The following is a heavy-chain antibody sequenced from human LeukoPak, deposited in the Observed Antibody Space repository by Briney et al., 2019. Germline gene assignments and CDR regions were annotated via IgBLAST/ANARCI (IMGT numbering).Heavy chain of an antibody. Sequence: GESLKISCKGAGYSFTGYWIGWVRQMPGKGLEWMGIIYPGDSDTRYSPSFQGQVTISADKSISTAYLQWSSLKASDTAMYYCVTSSGTYGYDAFDIWGQGTMVTVSS. V-gene: IGHV5-51*01. CDR3: VTSSGTYGYDAFDI. CDR1: GYSFTGYW. CDR2: IYPGDSDT. D-gene: IGHD1-26*01. J-gene: IGHJ3*02.